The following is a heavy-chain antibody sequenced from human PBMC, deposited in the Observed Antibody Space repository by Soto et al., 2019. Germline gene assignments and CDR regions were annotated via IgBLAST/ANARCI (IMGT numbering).Heavy chain of an antibody. D-gene: IGHD3-3*01. CDR2: IYYSGST. Sequence: SETLSLTCTVSGGSISSGDYYWSWIRQPPGKGLEWIGYIYYSGSTYYNPSLKSRVTISVDTSKNQFSLKLSSVTAADTAVYYCARGLRLRFLEWLPQRGLDPWGQGTLVTVYS. V-gene: IGHV4-30-4*01. J-gene: IGHJ5*02. CDR3: ARGLRLRFLEWLPQRGLDP. CDR1: GGSISSGDYY.